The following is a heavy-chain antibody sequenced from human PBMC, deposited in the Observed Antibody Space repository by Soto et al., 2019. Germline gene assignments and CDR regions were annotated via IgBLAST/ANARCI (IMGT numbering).Heavy chain of an antibody. CDR1: GGSISSCGYY. CDR3: ARSVDYDSSGYSAEY. D-gene: IGHD3-22*01. Sequence: PSETLSLTCPVSGGSISSCGYYWSWIRQHPVKGLEWIGYIYYSGSTYYNPSLKSRVTISVDTSKNQFSLKLSSVTAADTAVYYCARSVDYDSSGYSAEYWGQGTLVTVSS. J-gene: IGHJ4*02. V-gene: IGHV4-31*03. CDR2: IYYSGST.